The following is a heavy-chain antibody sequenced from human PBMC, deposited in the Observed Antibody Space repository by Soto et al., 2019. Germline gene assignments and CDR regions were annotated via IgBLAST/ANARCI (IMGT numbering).Heavy chain of an antibody. CDR1: GFTFSSYA. V-gene: IGHV3-64*01. J-gene: IGHJ4*02. D-gene: IGHD6-13*01. CDR2: ISSNGGST. CDR3: ARQSYSSYYFDY. Sequence: EVQLVESGGGLVQPGGSLRLSCAASGFTFSSYAMDWVRQAPGEGLEYVSAISSNGGSTYYANSVNGRFTISRDNSKNTLYLQMGSLRAEDMAVYYCARQSYSSYYFDYWGQGTLVTVSS.